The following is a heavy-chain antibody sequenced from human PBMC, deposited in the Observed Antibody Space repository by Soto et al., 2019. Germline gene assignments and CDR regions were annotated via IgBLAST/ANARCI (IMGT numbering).Heavy chain of an antibody. CDR1: GFTFRSDW. V-gene: IGHV3-7*03. Sequence: EVQLVESGGGLVQPGGSLRLSCAAYGFTFRSDWMSWVRQAPGKGLEWVANIKQDGSEKYYVDSVKGRFTISRDNAKNSLYLQMNSLRAEDTAVYYCARDRRQWLDRGLLLGGMDVWGQGTTVTASS. J-gene: IGHJ6*02. CDR3: ARDRRQWLDRGLLLGGMDV. D-gene: IGHD6-19*01. CDR2: IKQDGSEK.